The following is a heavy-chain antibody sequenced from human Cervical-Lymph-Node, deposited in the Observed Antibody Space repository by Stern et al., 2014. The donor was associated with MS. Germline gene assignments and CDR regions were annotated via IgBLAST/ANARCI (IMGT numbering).Heavy chain of an antibody. CDR3: ALSSETSDRWYSLGYDL. D-gene: IGHD6-13*01. Sequence: QVQLQKSGAEVTKPGSSVKVSCKASGGTFSKFPSSWVRQAPGQGLEWMGGIFPVFGTPTYAQEFRGRVTITADVSTSTVYMELSSLRSDDTAVYYCALSSETSDRWYSLGYDLWGQGTLVTVSS. CDR1: GGTFSKFP. CDR2: IFPVFGTP. V-gene: IGHV1-69*01. J-gene: IGHJ5*02.